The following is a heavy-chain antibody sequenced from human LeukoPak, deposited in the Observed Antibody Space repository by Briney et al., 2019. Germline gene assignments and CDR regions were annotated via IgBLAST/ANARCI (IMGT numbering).Heavy chain of an antibody. CDR2: IKDKGDGGTT. V-gene: IGHV3-15*01. J-gene: IGHJ4*02. D-gene: IGHD2-2*01. CDR3: TTNTSPRG. Sequence: PGGSLRLSCAASGYTFNDTWMSWVRQAPGKGLEWVGRIKDKGDGGTTGYAAPVRGRFTVSRDDSENTLYLQMNSLKIEDTAVYYCTTNTSPRGWGQGTLVTVSS. CDR1: GYTFNDTW.